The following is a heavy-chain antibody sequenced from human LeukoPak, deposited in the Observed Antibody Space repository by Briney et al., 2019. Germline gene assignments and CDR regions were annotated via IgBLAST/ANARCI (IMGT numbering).Heavy chain of an antibody. CDR2: VSYNGNTE. V-gene: IGHV3-30-3*01. CDR1: GFTFSRYA. CDR3: ARGRDYDSTGYLDY. Sequence: GGSLRLSCVASGFTFSRYAMHWVRQAPGKGLEWVAALVSYNGNTEYYADSVKGRFTISRDNSKNTLYLQMGGLRVEDTAVYYCARGRDYDSTGYLDYWGQGTLVTVSS. J-gene: IGHJ4*02. D-gene: IGHD3-22*01.